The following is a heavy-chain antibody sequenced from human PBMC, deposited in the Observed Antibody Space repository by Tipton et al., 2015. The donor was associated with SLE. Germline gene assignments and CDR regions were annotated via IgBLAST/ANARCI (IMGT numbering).Heavy chain of an antibody. Sequence: TLSLTCTVSGGSISSSSYYWGWIRQPPGKGLEWIGSIYYSGSTHYNPSLKSRVTISVDTSKNQFSLKLSSVTAADTAVYYCARAGKDSSGYSAFDIWSQGTMVTVSS. D-gene: IGHD3-22*01. CDR2: IYYSGST. J-gene: IGHJ3*02. CDR1: GGSISSSSYY. V-gene: IGHV4-39*07. CDR3: ARAGKDSSGYSAFDI.